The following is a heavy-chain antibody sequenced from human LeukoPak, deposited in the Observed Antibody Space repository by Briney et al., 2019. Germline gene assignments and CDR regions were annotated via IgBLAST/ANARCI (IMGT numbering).Heavy chain of an antibody. V-gene: IGHV4-30-4*07. Sequence: SETLSLTCVVSGDSTTSGGYSWSWIRQPPGKGLEWVGYIYDSGIAFYNPSLKSQVTMSVDTSKNHFFLNLRSVTAADTAVYYCARRGGDMPARGFMDVWGKGTTVTVSS. CDR3: ARRGGDMPARGFMDV. CDR2: IYDSGIA. D-gene: IGHD3-16*01. J-gene: IGHJ6*03. CDR1: GDSTTSGGYS.